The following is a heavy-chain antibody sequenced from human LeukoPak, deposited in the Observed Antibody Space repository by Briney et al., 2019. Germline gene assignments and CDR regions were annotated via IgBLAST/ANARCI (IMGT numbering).Heavy chain of an antibody. Sequence: GGSLRLSCAASGFTFSSYSMNWVRQAPGKGLEWVSSISSSSSYIYYADSVKGRFTISRDNAKNSLYLQMNSLRAVDTAVYYCARMGGITGTTYAFDIWGQGTMVTVSS. V-gene: IGHV3-21*01. CDR1: GFTFSSYS. CDR2: ISSSSSYI. D-gene: IGHD1-7*01. J-gene: IGHJ3*02. CDR3: ARMGGITGTTYAFDI.